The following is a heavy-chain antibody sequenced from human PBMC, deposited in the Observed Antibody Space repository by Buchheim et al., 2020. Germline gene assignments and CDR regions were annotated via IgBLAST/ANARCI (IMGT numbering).Heavy chain of an antibody. D-gene: IGHD4-23*01. Sequence: QVQLVQSGAEVKKPGASVKVSCKASGYTFTSYGISWVRQAPGQGLEWMGWISAYNGNTNYAQKLQGRVTMTTETSTSTAYMELRSLRSDDTAVYYCAREEIRGNSGFYYYYYGMDVWGQGTT. V-gene: IGHV1-18*01. CDR1: GYTFTSYG. CDR2: ISAYNGNT. J-gene: IGHJ6*02. CDR3: AREEIRGNSGFYYYYYGMDV.